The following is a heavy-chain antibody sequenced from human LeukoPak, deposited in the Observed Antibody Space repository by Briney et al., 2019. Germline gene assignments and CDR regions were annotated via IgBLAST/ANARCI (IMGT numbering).Heavy chain of an antibody. Sequence: ASVTVSCKASGYTFTGYYMHWVRQAPGQGLEWMGWINPNSGGTNYAQKFQGRDTMTRDTSISTAYMELSRLRSDDTAVYYCARGAPYYYDSSGYYWARYWGQGTLVTGAS. J-gene: IGHJ4*02. CDR2: INPNSGGT. D-gene: IGHD3-22*01. CDR3: ARGAPYYYDSSGYYWARY. CDR1: GYTFTGYY. V-gene: IGHV1-2*02.